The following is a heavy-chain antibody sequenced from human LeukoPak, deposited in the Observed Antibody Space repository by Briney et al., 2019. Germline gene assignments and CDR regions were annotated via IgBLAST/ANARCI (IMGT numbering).Heavy chain of an antibody. J-gene: IGHJ5*02. V-gene: IGHV1-2*02. CDR1: GYTFTGYY. CDR3: ARDLFPGTVTTVYGWFDP. Sequence: GASVKVSCKASGYTFTGYYMHWVRQAPGQGLEWMGWINPNSGGTDYAQKFQGRVTMTRDTSISTAYMELSRLRSDDTAVYYCARDLFPGTVTTVYGWFDPWGQGTLVTVSS. D-gene: IGHD4-17*01. CDR2: INPNSGGT.